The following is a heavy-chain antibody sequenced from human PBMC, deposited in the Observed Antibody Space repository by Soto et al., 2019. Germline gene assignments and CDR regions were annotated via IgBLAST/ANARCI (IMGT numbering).Heavy chain of an antibody. CDR2: VIPMVGMS. CDR3: ATNYGSGSTHFDY. V-gene: IGHV1-69*02. Sequence: QVQLVQSGAEVKPGSSVKVSCTASRGTFSYNTISWVRQAPGQGLEWMGRVIPMVGMSSYAQKFQGRLTITADKSTSTVYMVLNSLRPEDTAVYYCATNYGSGSTHFDYWGQGTLVTVSS. D-gene: IGHD3-10*01. CDR1: RGTFSYNT. J-gene: IGHJ4*02.